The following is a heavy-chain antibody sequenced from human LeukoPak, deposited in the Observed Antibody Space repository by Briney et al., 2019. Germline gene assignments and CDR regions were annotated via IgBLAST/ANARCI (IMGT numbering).Heavy chain of an antibody. D-gene: IGHD6-13*01. CDR1: GGSISSYY. J-gene: IGHJ4*02. CDR3: ASSPQLDYFDY. V-gene: IGHV4-59*01. CDR2: IYYSGST. Sequence: SETLSLTCTVSGGSISSYYWSWIRQPPGKGLEWIGYIYYSGSTNYNPSLKSRVTISVDTSKNQFSLKLSSVTAADTTVYYCASSPQLDYFDYWGQGTLVTVSS.